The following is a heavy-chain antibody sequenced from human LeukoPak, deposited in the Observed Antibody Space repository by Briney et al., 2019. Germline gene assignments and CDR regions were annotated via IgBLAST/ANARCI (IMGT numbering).Heavy chain of an antibody. D-gene: IGHD3-10*01. CDR2: INHSGST. CDR1: GGSFSGYY. CDR3: ARVPTYYYGSGSYREVIVFDY. V-gene: IGHV4-34*01. Sequence: SETLSLTCAVYGGSFSGYYWSWIRQPPGKGLEWIGGINHSGSTNYNPSLKSRVTISVDTSKNQFSLKLSSVTAADTAVYYCARVPTYYYGSGSYREVIVFDYWGQGTLVTVSS. J-gene: IGHJ4*02.